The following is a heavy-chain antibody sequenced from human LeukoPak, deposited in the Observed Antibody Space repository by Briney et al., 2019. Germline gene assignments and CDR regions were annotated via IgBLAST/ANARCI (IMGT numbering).Heavy chain of an antibody. J-gene: IGHJ4*02. Sequence: SVKVSCKASGGTFSSYGISWVRQAPGQGLEWMGRIIPILGIANYAQKFQGRVTMTRDTSTSTVYMELSSLRSEDTAVYYCARTYYDILTGYYPGYYSDNWGQGTLVTVSS. CDR2: IIPILGIA. V-gene: IGHV1-69*04. CDR1: GGTFSSYG. CDR3: ARTYYDILTGYYPGYYSDN. D-gene: IGHD3-9*01.